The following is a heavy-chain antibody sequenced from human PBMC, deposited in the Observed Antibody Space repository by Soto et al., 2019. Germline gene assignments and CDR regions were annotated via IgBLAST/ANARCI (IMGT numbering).Heavy chain of an antibody. Sequence: GGSLRLSCAASGFTVSSNYMSWVRQAPGKGLEWVSVIYSGGSTYYADSVKGRFTISRDNSKNTLYLQMNSLRAEDTAVYYCLADIVVVVAAGYYYYMDVWGKGTTVTASS. CDR3: LADIVVVVAAGYYYYMDV. CDR1: GFTVSSNY. D-gene: IGHD2-15*01. J-gene: IGHJ6*03. CDR2: IYSGGST. V-gene: IGHV3-66*01.